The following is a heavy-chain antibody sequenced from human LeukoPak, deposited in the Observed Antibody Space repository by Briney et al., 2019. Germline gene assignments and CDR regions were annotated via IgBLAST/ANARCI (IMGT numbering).Heavy chain of an antibody. CDR3: ARPYYDIWTAYVY. CDR2: ISNGGGST. Sequence: GGSLRLSCAASGFTFSSYAMHWVRQAPGKGLEYVSAISNGGGSTHYANSVKGRFTISRDNSKNTLYLQMGSLRAEDMAVYYCARPYYDIWTAYVYWGQGTLVTVSS. V-gene: IGHV3-64*01. J-gene: IGHJ4*02. CDR1: GFTFSSYA. D-gene: IGHD3-9*01.